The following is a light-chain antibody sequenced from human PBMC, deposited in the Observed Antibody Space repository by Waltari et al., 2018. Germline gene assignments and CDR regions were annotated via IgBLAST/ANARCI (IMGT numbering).Light chain of an antibody. V-gene: IGKV3-20*01. Sequence: EIVLTQSPGTLSLSPGERATLSCRASQSVSRTLAWYQQKPGQAPRLLIYGASTRATGIPERFSGGGSGTDFSLTINRLEHEDFAVYYCQHYVRLPATFGQGTKVEIK. J-gene: IGKJ1*01. CDR1: QSVSRT. CDR3: QHYVRLPAT. CDR2: GAS.